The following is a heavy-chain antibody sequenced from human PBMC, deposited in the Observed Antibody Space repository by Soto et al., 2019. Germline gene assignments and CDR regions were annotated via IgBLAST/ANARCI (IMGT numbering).Heavy chain of an antibody. CDR3: AKRYSSVWSPYYFDY. CDR1: GFTFSSYG. CDR2: ISYDGSNK. D-gene: IGHD6-19*01. V-gene: IGHV3-30*18. J-gene: IGHJ4*02. Sequence: PGGSLRLSCAASGFTFSSYGMHWVRQAPGKGLERVAVISYDGSNKYYADTVKGRFNISRNNSKNTLYQQMNSLRAEDTAVYYCAKRYSSVWSPYYFDYWGQGTLVTVSS.